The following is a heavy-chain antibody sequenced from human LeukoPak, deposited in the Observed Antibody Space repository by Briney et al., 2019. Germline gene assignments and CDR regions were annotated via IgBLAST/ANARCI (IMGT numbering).Heavy chain of an antibody. D-gene: IGHD3-22*01. Sequence: GASVKVSCKASGGTFSSYAISWVRQAPGQRLEWMGRIIPILGIANYAQKFQGRVTITADKSTSTAYMELSSLRSEDTAVYYCARGEPTMIVHWGQGTLVTVSS. CDR2: IIPILGIA. V-gene: IGHV1-69*04. CDR3: ARGEPTMIVH. J-gene: IGHJ4*02. CDR1: GGTFSSYA.